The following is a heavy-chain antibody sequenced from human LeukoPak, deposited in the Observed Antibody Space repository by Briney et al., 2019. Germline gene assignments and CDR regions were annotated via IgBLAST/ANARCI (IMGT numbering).Heavy chain of an antibody. Sequence: SGGSLRLSCAASGFTFDDYAMHWVRQAPGKGLEWVSGISWNSGSIGYADSVKGRFTISRDNAKNSLYLQMNSLRAEDTALYYCAKDGGDSSGYYFLGSNTVFDYWGQGTLVTVSS. V-gene: IGHV3-9*01. D-gene: IGHD3-22*01. J-gene: IGHJ4*02. CDR2: ISWNSGSI. CDR1: GFTFDDYA. CDR3: AKDGGDSSGYYFLGSNTVFDY.